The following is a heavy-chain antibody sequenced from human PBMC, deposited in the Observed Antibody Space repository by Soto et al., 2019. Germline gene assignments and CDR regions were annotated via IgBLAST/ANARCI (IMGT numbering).Heavy chain of an antibody. Sequence: GGSXRLSCAASGFTFSSYAMSWVRQAPGKGLEWVSAISGSGGSTYYADSVKGRFTITRDNTKNTLYLQMNSLRAEDTAVYYCAKDAPTRIQLWHTKYYYYYGMDVWGQGTTVTVSS. D-gene: IGHD5-18*01. CDR2: ISGSGGST. V-gene: IGHV3-23*01. J-gene: IGHJ6*02. CDR3: AKDAPTRIQLWHTKYYYYYGMDV. CDR1: GFTFSSYA.